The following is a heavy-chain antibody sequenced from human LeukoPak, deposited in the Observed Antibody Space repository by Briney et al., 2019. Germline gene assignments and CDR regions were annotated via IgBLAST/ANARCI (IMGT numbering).Heavy chain of an antibody. D-gene: IGHD6-6*01. CDR2: IIPIFGTA. CDR1: GYTFTSYG. Sequence: GASVKVPCKASGYTFTSYGISWVRQAPGQGLEWMGGIIPIFGTANYAQKFQGRVTITADESTSTAYMELSSLRSEDTAVYYCARARSSYVPIDYWGQGTLVTVSS. CDR3: ARARSSYVPIDY. J-gene: IGHJ4*02. V-gene: IGHV1-69*13.